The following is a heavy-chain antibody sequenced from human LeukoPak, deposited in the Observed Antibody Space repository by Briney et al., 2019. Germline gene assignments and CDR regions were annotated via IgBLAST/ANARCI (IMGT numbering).Heavy chain of an antibody. CDR1: GFTFSRHW. J-gene: IGHJ4*02. D-gene: IGHD6-13*01. V-gene: IGHV3-7*01. CDR3: ARDQGAAGDY. Sequence: SGGSLRLSCAASGFTFSRHWMTWVRQAPGKGLDWVANIDQNGSEKLYVDSVKGRFTISRDNAKNSLYLQMNSLRVEDTALYYCARDQGAAGDYWGQGTLVTVSS. CDR2: IDQNGSEK.